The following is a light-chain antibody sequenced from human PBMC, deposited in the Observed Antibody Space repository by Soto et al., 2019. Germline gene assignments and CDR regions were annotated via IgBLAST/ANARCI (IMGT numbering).Light chain of an antibody. Sequence: IVLTQSPGTLSLYPGGRATLSCRASHSMSNSNLACYQHNAGQAPRPLIHGASIRATGTPDTNSGSRPGTESILASNSLEAEDSSGYYCQEFGSNFGGGTTVDI. CDR1: HSMSNSN. CDR3: QEFGSN. V-gene: IGKV3-20*01. J-gene: IGKJ4*01. CDR2: GAS.